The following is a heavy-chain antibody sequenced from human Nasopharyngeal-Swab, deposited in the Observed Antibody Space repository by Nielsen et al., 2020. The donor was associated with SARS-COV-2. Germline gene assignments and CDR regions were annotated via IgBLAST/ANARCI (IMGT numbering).Heavy chain of an antibody. CDR2: ISYDGSNK. D-gene: IGHD6-19*01. J-gene: IGHJ4*02. Sequence: GESLKISCAASGFTFSSYAMHWVRQAPGKGLEWVAVISYDGSNKYYADSVKGRFTISRDNSKNTLYLQMNSLRAEDTAVYYCARDRGAVAGFDYWGQGTLVNVSS. CDR3: ARDRGAVAGFDY. CDR1: GFTFSSYA. V-gene: IGHV3-30-3*01.